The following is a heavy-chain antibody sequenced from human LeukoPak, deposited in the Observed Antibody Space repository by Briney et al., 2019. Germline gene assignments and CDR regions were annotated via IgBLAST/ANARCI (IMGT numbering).Heavy chain of an antibody. V-gene: IGHV4-39*01. J-gene: IGHJ2*01. CDR1: SGSISSSTYY. CDR3: ASGSITMIVVVKPGYFDL. D-gene: IGHD3-22*01. CDR2: IYYTGST. Sequence: SETLSLTCTVSSGSISSSTYYWGWIRQPPGKGLEWIGTIYYTGSTYYNPPLKSRVTISVDTSKNQFSLKLSSVTAADTAVYYCASGSITMIVVVKPGYFDLWGRGTLVTVSS.